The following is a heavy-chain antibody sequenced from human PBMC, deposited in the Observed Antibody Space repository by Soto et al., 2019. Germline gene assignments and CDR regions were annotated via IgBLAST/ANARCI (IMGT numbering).Heavy chain of an antibody. Sequence: EVELLESGGGLVQPGGSLRLSCEASGFTFSDYWMHWVGRVPGRGLVWVARINDNGAITRYADSVKGRFTVSRDNANSTMFLQMSSLTAEDTAIHYCARGRTYDVLTGYNDYWGQGTLVTVSS. CDR1: GFTFSDYW. V-gene: IGHV3-74*01. CDR2: INDNGAIT. D-gene: IGHD3-9*01. CDR3: ARGRTYDVLTGYNDY. J-gene: IGHJ4*02.